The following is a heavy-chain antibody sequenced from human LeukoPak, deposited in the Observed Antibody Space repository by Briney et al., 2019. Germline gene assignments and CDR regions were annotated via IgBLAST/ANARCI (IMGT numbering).Heavy chain of an antibody. J-gene: IGHJ6*02. CDR3: ARDDRGGYYYYYYGMDV. Sequence: GGSLRLSCAASGFTFSSYAMGWVRQAPGKGLEWVSYISSSGSTIYYADSVKGRFTISRDNAKNSLYLQMNSLRAEDTAVYYCARDDRGGYYYYYYGMDVWGQGTTVTVSS. D-gene: IGHD3-16*01. CDR1: GFTFSSYA. CDR2: ISSSGSTI. V-gene: IGHV3-48*03.